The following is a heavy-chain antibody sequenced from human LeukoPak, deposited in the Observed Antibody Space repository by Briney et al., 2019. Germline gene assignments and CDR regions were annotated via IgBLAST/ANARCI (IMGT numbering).Heavy chain of an antibody. Sequence: SQTLSLTCTVSGGSISSGSYYWSWIRQPAGKGLEWIGLIYTSGSTNYNPSLKSRVTISLDTSKNQFSLKLTSVTAADTAVYYCARVHRDYYYYYYLDVWGKGTTVTVSS. J-gene: IGHJ6*03. D-gene: IGHD5-24*01. CDR2: IYTSGST. CDR1: GGSISSGSYY. V-gene: IGHV4-61*02. CDR3: ARVHRDYYYYYYLDV.